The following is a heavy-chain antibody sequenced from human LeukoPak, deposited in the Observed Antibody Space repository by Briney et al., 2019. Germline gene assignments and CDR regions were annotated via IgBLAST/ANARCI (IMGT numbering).Heavy chain of an antibody. CDR1: GFTFSSYS. J-gene: IGHJ6*02. V-gene: IGHV3-21*01. Sequence: GGSLRLSCAASGFTFSSYSMNWVRQAPGKGLEWVSPISSSSYIYYAGSVKGRFTISRDNAKNSLYLQMNSLRAEDTAVYYCARDFSYCSSTSCYDGMDVWGQGTTVTVSS. CDR3: ARDFSYCSSTSCYDGMDV. D-gene: IGHD2-2*01. CDR2: ISSSSYI.